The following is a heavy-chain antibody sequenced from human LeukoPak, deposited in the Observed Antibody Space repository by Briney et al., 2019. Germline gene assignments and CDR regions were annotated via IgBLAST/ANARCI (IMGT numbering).Heavy chain of an antibody. Sequence: GGSLRLSCAASGFTFDECGMSWVRQTPGKGLEWVAGIDWSGGSTGYADSVKGRFTISRNNAENSLYLQMNSLRAEDTAVYYCARRAMIVVATPAVDYWGQGTLVTVSS. CDR3: ARRAMIVVATPAVDY. J-gene: IGHJ4*02. D-gene: IGHD3-22*01. CDR2: IDWSGGST. V-gene: IGHV3-20*04. CDR1: GFTFDECG.